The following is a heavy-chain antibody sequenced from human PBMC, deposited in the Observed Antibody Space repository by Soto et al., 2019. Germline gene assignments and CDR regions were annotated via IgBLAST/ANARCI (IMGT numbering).Heavy chain of an antibody. D-gene: IGHD6-13*01. CDR1: GGTFSSYT. V-gene: IGHV1-69*02. CDR2: IIPILGIA. CDR3: ARVHQGEAAANDY. Sequence: SVKVSFKASGGTFSSYTISWVRQAPGQGLEWMGRIIPILGIANYAQKFQGRVTITADKSTSTAYMELSSLRSEDTAVYYCARVHQGEAAANDYWGQGTLVTVSS. J-gene: IGHJ4*02.